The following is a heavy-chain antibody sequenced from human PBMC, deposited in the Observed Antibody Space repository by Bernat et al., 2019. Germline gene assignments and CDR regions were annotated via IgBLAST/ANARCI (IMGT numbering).Heavy chain of an antibody. J-gene: IGHJ4*02. CDR2: ISGSGGST. D-gene: IGHD5-12*01. CDR1: GFTFSSYA. Sequence: EVQLLESGGGLLQPGGSLRLSCAASGFTFSSYAMSWVRQPPGKGLEWVPAISGSGGSTYYADSVKGRFTISRDNSKTTLYLQMNSLRAEDTAVYYCAKDRGYSGYDSPVDYWGQGTLVTVSS. V-gene: IGHV3-23*01. CDR3: AKDRGYSGYDSPVDY.